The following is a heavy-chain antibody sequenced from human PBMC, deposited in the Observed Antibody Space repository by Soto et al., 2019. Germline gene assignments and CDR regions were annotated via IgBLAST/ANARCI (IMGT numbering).Heavy chain of an antibody. J-gene: IGHJ4*02. Sequence: QVQLVQSGAEVKKPGSSVKVSCKPSGGTLNILTITWVRQAPGQGLEWMGGISPIFGTPTYAQKFQGRVTISADESTSTAYMEXXXLTSXXTAXYYCXXDXXXXXXVXSGRAFDSWGQGTLVTVSS. D-gene: IGHD3-10*01. V-gene: IGHV1-69*12. CDR2: ISPIFGTP. CDR3: XXDXXXXXXVXSGRAFDS. CDR1: GGTLNILT.